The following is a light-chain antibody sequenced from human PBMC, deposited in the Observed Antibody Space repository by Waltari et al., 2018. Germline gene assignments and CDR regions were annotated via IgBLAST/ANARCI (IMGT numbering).Light chain of an antibody. J-gene: IGKJ4*01. CDR3: QQRSSLLPVT. V-gene: IGKV3-11*01. CDR1: QNVDNY. CDR2: DAS. Sequence: EIVLTQSPGTVSLSPGERATLSCRASQNVDNYVAWYQQRPGQTPKLLIYDASNRATGVPARFSGSGSGTDFTLTFSGLEPEDFAVYYCQQRSSLLPVTFGGGTKVEIK.